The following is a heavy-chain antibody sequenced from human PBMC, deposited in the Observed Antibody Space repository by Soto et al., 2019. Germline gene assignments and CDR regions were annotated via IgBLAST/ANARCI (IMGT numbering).Heavy chain of an antibody. CDR3: ARAKIPRMNWFDP. CDR1: GDSISSSDYY. Sequence: SETLSLTCTVSGDSISSSDYYWGWIRQPPGKGLEWIGYIYYSGSASYHPSLKSRVTISVDTSKNQVSLKLSSVTAADTAVYYCARAKIPRMNWFDPWGQGTLVTGSS. V-gene: IGHV4-39*07. D-gene: IGHD2-15*01. J-gene: IGHJ5*02. CDR2: IYYSGSA.